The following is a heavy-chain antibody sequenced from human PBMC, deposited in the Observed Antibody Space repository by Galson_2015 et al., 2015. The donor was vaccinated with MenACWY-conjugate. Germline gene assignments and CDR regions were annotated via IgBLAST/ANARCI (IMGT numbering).Heavy chain of an antibody. V-gene: IGHV3-49*03. J-gene: IGHJ3*01. D-gene: IGHD1-26*01. CDR2: IRSKFNGGTT. Sequence: SLRLSCAASGFTFGDHSMSWFRQSPGKGLEWVGFIRSKFNGGTTEYAASVKGRFSISRDDSTSIAYLQMSSLKTEDTSMYYCATFSAFFAFDVWGRGTIVTVS. CDR1: GFTFGDHS. CDR3: ATFSAFFAFDV.